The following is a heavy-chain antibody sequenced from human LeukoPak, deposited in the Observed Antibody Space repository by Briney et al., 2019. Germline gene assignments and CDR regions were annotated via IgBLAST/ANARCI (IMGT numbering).Heavy chain of an antibody. V-gene: IGHV1-18*01. D-gene: IGHD6-6*01. Sequence: ASVKVSCKASGYTFKTYGISSMRQAPGQGLEWMGWNHPYNGNTNYAQKVQGRLTMTTDTSTSTAYMELRSLRSDDTAVYYCARDREAARPGWFDPWGQGTLVTVSS. J-gene: IGHJ5*02. CDR2: NHPYNGNT. CDR3: ARDREAARPGWFDP. CDR1: GYTFKTYG.